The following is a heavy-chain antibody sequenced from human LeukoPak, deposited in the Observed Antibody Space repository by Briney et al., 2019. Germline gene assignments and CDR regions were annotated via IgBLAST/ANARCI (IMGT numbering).Heavy chain of an antibody. V-gene: IGHV1-69*05. D-gene: IGHD1-1*01. CDR2: IIPIFGTA. CDR3: ARALSQLGKFDP. J-gene: IGHJ5*02. Sequence: SVKVSCKASGGTFSSYAISWVRQAPGQGLEWMGGIIPIFGTANYAQKFQGRVTIITDESTSTAYMELSSLRSEDTAVYYCARALSQLGKFDPWGQGTLVTVSS. CDR1: GGTFSSYA.